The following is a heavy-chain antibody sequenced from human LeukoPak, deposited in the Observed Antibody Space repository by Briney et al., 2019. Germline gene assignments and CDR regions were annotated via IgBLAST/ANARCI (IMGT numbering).Heavy chain of an antibody. D-gene: IGHD3-16*01. CDR2: IKADGSDK. CDR3: ARGGLWGGDY. V-gene: IGHV3-7*01. Sequence: GGSLRLSCAAPGFTFSSEWMTWVRQAPGRGLERVAPIKADGSDKYYVNSVKGRFTISRDNAKNSLSLQMDSLRPEDTAVYYCARGGLWGGDYWGQGTLVTVSS. CDR1: GFTFSSEW. J-gene: IGHJ4*02.